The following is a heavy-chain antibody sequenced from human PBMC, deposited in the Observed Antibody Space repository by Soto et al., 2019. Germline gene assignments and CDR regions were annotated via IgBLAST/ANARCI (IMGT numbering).Heavy chain of an antibody. J-gene: IGHJ4*02. CDR1: GFTFSMQA. V-gene: IGHV3-23*01. CDR3: ATQDLRGRTGTT. CDR2: ISTDSSRT. D-gene: IGHD1-1*01. Sequence: EVQLLESGGGLVQPGGSLRLSCAASGFTFSMQAMGWVRQVPGKGLEWVSLISTDSSRTYYADSVKGRFAIFRDNSKNTLYLQMNSLTAEDTALYYCATQDLRGRTGTTWGQGVLVTVSS.